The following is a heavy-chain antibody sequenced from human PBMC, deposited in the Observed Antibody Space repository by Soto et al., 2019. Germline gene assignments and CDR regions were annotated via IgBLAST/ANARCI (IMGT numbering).Heavy chain of an antibody. D-gene: IGHD3-22*01. J-gene: IGHJ5*02. V-gene: IGHV4-31*03. CDR3: ARGTRDYQSNGYYWFDP. CDR1: GASISTGGYY. CDR2: IYYTGSA. Sequence: NPSETLSLTCTVSGASISTGGYYWSWIRQHPGKGLEWIGYIYYTGSAYYNPSLKSRLTISVDTSKNQFSLKLSSVTAADTAAYYCARGTRDYQSNGYYWFDPWGQGTLVTVSS.